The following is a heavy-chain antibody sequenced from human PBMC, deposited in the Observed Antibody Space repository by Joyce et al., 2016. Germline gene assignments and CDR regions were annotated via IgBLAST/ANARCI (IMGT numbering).Heavy chain of an antibody. Sequence: QVQLVESGGGVVQPGRSLRLSCTASGLTLSNYGVHWVRQAPGKGLEWVAVISYDGVYKYYSDSVKGRVTISRDNSRDTLFLEMNSLRAEDTAVYYCAKILTAGYSSGWFLDYWGQGTLVTVSS. J-gene: IGHJ4*02. V-gene: IGHV3-30*18. CDR1: GLTLSNYG. D-gene: IGHD6-25*01. CDR2: ISYDGVYK. CDR3: AKILTAGYSSGWFLDY.